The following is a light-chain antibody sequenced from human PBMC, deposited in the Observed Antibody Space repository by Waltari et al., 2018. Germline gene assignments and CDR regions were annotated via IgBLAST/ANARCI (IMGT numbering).Light chain of an antibody. CDR2: QDN. J-gene: IGLJ2*01. CDR1: QFADKA. Sequence: SYVLTHPPSISVSPGQTARLTCSGEQFADKAVSWSQPKSGQSPTLVIYQDNKRPSGIPERFSGSNSGNTATLTFSETQTFDEADFYCQAWDITTKVVFGGGTKLTVL. V-gene: IGLV3-1*01. CDR3: QAWDITTKVV.